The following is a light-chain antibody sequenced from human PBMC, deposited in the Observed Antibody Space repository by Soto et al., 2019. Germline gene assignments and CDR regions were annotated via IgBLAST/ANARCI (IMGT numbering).Light chain of an antibody. CDR2: DVS. V-gene: IGLV2-14*01. CDR3: SSYTSSSTQV. J-gene: IGLJ2*01. CDR1: SSDVGGYNY. Sequence: QSALTQPASVSGSPGQSLTISCTGTSSDVGGYNYVSWYQQHPGKAPKLMIYDVSNRPSGVSNRFSGSKSGNTASLTISGLQDEDEADYYCSSYTSSSTQVFGGGTKVTVL.